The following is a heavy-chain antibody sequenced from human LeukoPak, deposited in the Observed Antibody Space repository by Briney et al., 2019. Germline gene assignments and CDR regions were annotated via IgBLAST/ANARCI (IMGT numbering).Heavy chain of an antibody. D-gene: IGHD3-22*01. CDR3: AEAEYYYDSSGYSN. CDR1: GGTFSSYA. V-gene: IGHV1-69*13. Sequence: ASVKVSCKASGGTFSSYAISWVRQAPGQGLEWMGGIIPIFGTANYAQKFQGRVTITADESTSTAYMELSRLRSDDTAVYYCAEAEYYYDSSGYSNWGQGTLVTVSS. CDR2: IIPIFGTA. J-gene: IGHJ4*02.